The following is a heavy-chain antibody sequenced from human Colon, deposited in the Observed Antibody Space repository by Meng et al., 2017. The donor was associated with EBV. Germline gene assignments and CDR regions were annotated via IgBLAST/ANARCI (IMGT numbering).Heavy chain of an antibody. Sequence: QLMHAGTELTKPGPLLQFPCKAAGYPFIAYYMDWVGQAPGQGLEWMGWINPNSGGTNYAQKFQGWVTMTRDTSISTAYMELSRLRSDDTAVYYCARDWEGSWAVFDYWGQGTLVTVSS. D-gene: IGHD6-13*01. CDR2: INPNSGGT. J-gene: IGHJ4*02. V-gene: IGHV1-2*04. CDR3: ARDWEGSWAVFDY. CDR1: GYPFIAYY.